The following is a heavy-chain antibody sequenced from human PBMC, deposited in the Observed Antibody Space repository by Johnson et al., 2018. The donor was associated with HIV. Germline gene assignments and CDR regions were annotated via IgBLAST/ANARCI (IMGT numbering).Heavy chain of an antibody. CDR2: IKSKTDGGTT. V-gene: IGHV3-15*01. CDR3: AREKWLRGLVGAKSNAFDI. J-gene: IGHJ3*02. Sequence: VQLVESGGGVVQPGGSLRLSCAASGFTVSSNYMSWVRQAPGKGLEWVGRIKSKTDGGTTDYAAPVKGRFTISRDDSKNTLYLQMNSLKTEDTAVYYCAREKWLRGLVGAKSNAFDIWGQGTMVTVSS. D-gene: IGHD1-26*01. CDR1: GFTVSSNY.